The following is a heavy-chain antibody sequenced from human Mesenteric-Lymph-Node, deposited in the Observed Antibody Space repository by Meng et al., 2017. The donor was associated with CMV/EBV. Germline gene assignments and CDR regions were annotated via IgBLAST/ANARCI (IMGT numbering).Heavy chain of an antibody. J-gene: IGHJ4*02. V-gene: IGHV3-23*01. CDR3: AKELRDWRPLDY. Sequence: GESLKISCAASGFTFTIYAMTWVRQAPGKGLEWVSGISRSGGSTYYADSVKGRFTVSRDNSKNTLFLQMDSLRAQDTAVYYCAKELRDWRPLDYWGQGTLVTVSS. D-gene: IGHD3-9*01. CDR2: ISRSGGST. CDR1: GFTFTIYA.